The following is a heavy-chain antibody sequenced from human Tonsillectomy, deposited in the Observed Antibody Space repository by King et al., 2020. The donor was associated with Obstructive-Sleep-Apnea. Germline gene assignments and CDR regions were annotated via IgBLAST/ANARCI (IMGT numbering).Heavy chain of an antibody. D-gene: IGHD6-19*01. CDR3: ARHSYSSGLYYYGLDV. CDR2: IYHSGST. CDR1: GGSISSTNW. J-gene: IGHJ6*02. V-gene: IGHV4-4*02. Sequence: QLQESGPGLVKPSGTLSLTCAVSGGSISSTNWWSWVRQPPGKGLEWIGEIYHSGSTSNNPSLKSRVTISVDKSKNQCSLELTSVTAADTAVYFCARHSYSSGLYYYGLDVWGQGTTVTVSS.